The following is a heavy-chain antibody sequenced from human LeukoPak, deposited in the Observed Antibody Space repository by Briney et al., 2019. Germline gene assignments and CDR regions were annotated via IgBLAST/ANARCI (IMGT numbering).Heavy chain of an antibody. CDR2: MNPNSGNT. D-gene: IGHD3-9*01. V-gene: IGHV1-8*01. CDR1: GYTFTSYD. J-gene: IGHJ6*03. Sequence: ASVKVSCKASGYTFTSYDINWVRQATGQGLEWMGWMNPNSGNTGYAQKFQGRVTMTRNTSISTAYMELSSLRSEDTVVYYCARGFILRYFDWSYYYYYYMDVWGKGTTVTISS. CDR3: ARGFILRYFDWSYYYYYYMDV.